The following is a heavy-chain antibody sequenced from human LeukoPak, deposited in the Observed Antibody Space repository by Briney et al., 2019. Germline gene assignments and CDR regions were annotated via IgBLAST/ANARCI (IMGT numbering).Heavy chain of an antibody. V-gene: IGHV2-5*02. CDR1: GFSLSTSGVG. CDR3: AHSEDYYGSVDAFDI. Sequence: SGPTLVNPTQTLTLTCTFSGFSLSTSGVGVGWIRQPPGKALEWLAFIYWDDDKRYSPSLESRLTITKDTFKNQVVLTMTNMNPVDTATYYCAHSEDYYGSVDAFDIWGQGTMVTVSS. D-gene: IGHD3-10*01. CDR2: IYWDDDK. J-gene: IGHJ3*02.